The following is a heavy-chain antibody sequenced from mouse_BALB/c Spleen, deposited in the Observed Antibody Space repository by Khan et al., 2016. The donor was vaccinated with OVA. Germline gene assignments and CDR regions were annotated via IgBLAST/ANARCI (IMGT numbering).Heavy chain of an antibody. CDR2: INPSSGYT. D-gene: IGHD2-14*01. J-gene: IGHJ3*01. CDR3: ARDGAYYRNDGWFAY. V-gene: IGHV1-4*01. CDR1: GYTFTSYT. Sequence: QVQLQQSGAELARPGASVKMSRKASGYTFTSYTIHWIKQRPGQGLEWIGYINPSSGYTNYNQKFKDKATLTADKSSTTAYMQLSSLTSDDSAVYYCARDGAYYRNDGWFAYWGQGTLVTVSA.